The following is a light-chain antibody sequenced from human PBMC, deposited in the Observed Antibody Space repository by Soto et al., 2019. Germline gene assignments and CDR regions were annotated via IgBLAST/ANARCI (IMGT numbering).Light chain of an antibody. CDR2: DAS. CDR3: QQYSSYSWT. V-gene: IGKV1-5*01. CDR1: QSISSW. J-gene: IGKJ1*01. Sequence: DIQMTQSPSTLSASVGDRVTITCRASQSISSWLAWYEQKPGKAPKLLIYDASSLESGLPSRFSGSGSGTEFTLTVRSLQPDDFATYCCQQYSSYSWTLGQGTKVEIK.